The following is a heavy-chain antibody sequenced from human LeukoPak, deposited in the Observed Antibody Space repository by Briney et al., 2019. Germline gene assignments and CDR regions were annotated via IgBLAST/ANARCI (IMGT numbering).Heavy chain of an antibody. CDR2: ISSSGSTI. CDR3: AIRGPAAIKFWFFGYFDY. Sequence: GGSLRLSCAASGFTFSDYYMSWIRQAPGKGLEWVSYISSSGSTIYYADSVKGRFTISRDNAKNSLYLQMNSLRAEDTAVYYCAIRGPAAIKFWFFGYFDYWGQGTLVTVSS. D-gene: IGHD2-2*01. CDR1: GFTFSDYY. J-gene: IGHJ4*02. V-gene: IGHV3-11*04.